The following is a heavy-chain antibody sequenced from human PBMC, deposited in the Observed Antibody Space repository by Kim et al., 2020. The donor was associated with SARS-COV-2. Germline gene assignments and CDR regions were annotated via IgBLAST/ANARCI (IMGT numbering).Heavy chain of an antibody. CDR1: GGSIRSGGKF. J-gene: IGHJ4*02. V-gene: IGHV4-31*03. D-gene: IGHD2-2*01. CDR3: ARGQPLDY. CDR2: ISYSGNS. Sequence: SETLSLTCSVSGGSIRSGGKFWTWIRQHPAKGLEWIGYISYSGNSHYSPSLRSRVSISLQTSENQFSLELTSVTAADTVVYYCARGQPLDYWDQGSLAPV.